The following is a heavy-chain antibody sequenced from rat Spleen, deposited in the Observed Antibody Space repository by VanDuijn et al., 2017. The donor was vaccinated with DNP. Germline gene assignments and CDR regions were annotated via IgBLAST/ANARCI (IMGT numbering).Heavy chain of an antibody. Sequence: EVRLVESGGGLVQPGNSLRLSCAASGFTFSDSAMAWVRQSPKKGLEWVATIVYADTGTYYRDSVKGRFTISRDNAKSTLYLQMDSLRSEETATYYCARVQLGYYALDAWGQGTSVTVSS. J-gene: IGHJ4*01. D-gene: IGHD5-1*01. V-gene: IGHV5-17*01. CDR1: GFTFSDSA. CDR3: ARVQLGYYALDA. CDR2: IVYADTGT.